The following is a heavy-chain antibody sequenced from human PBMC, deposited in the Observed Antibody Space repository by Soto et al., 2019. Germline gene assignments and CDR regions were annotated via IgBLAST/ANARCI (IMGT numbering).Heavy chain of an antibody. V-gene: IGHV1-58*02. Sequence: SVKVSCKACGGTFSSYGISWVRQARGQRLEWIGWIVIGNGNTNYAQRFQGRVTFTRDMSTSTAYMELSSLRSEDTAVYYCAAVPGDFDCWGQGTLVTVSS. D-gene: IGHD1-1*01. J-gene: IGHJ4*02. CDR3: AAVPGDFDC. CDR1: GGTFSSYG. CDR2: IVIGNGNT.